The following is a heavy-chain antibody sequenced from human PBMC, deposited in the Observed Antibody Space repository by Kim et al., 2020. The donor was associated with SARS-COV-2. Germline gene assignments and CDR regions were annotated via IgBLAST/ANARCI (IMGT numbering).Heavy chain of an antibody. Sequence: SETLSLTCAVYGGSFSGYYWSWIRQPPGKGLEWIGEINHSGSTNYNPSLKSRVTISVDTSKNQFSLKLSSVTAADTAVYYCARGGKGYYYGSGSYLPNNWFDPWGQGTLGTVSS. D-gene: IGHD3-10*01. CDR3: ARGGKGYYYGSGSYLPNNWFDP. J-gene: IGHJ5*02. CDR2: INHSGST. CDR1: GGSFSGYY. V-gene: IGHV4-34*01.